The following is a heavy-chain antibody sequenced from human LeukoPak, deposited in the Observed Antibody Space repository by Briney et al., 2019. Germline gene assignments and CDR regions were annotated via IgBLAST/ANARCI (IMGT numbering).Heavy chain of an antibody. CDR1: GGSISSSSYY. J-gene: IGHJ6*02. CDR3: ARHQARLTGTNYDFWSGSLRDYYYGMDV. D-gene: IGHD3-3*01. Sequence: YPSETLSLTCTVSGGSISSSSYYWGWIRQPPGKGLEWIGSIYYSGSTYYNPSLKSRVTISVDTSKNQFSLKLSSVTAADTAVYYCARHQARLTGTNYDFWSGSLRDYYYGMDVWGQGTTVTVSS. V-gene: IGHV4-39*01. CDR2: IYYSGST.